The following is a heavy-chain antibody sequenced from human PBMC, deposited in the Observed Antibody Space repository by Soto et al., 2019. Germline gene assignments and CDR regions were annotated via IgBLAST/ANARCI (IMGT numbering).Heavy chain of an antibody. V-gene: IGHV3-30-3*01. D-gene: IGHD2-2*01. CDR3: AREKGRVVVPAAIAGWFDP. CDR2: ISYDGSNK. CDR1: GFTFSSYA. Sequence: GGSLRLSCAASGFTFSSYAMHWVRQAPGKGLEWVAVISYDGSNKYYADSVKGRFTISRDNSKNTLYLQMNSLRAEDTAVYYCAREKGRVVVPAAIAGWFDPWGQGTLVTVSS. J-gene: IGHJ5*02.